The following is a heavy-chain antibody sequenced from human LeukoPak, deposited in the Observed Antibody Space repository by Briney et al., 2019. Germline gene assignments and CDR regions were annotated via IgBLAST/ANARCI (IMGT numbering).Heavy chain of an antibody. Sequence: PSETLSLTCTVPGGSISSYYWSWIRQPAGKGLEWIGRIYTSGSTNYNPSLKSRVTMSVDTSKNQFSLKLSSVTAADTAVYYCARTVAGTALSAFDIWGQGTMVTVSS. D-gene: IGHD6-19*01. CDR1: GGSISSYY. V-gene: IGHV4-4*07. CDR2: IYTSGST. J-gene: IGHJ3*02. CDR3: ARTVAGTALSAFDI.